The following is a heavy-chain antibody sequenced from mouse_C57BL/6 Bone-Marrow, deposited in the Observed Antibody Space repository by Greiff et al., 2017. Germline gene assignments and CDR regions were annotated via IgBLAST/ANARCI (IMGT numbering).Heavy chain of an antibody. CDR1: GFTFSDAW. CDR3: TPDSSGPYAMDY. CDR2: IRNKANNHAT. D-gene: IGHD3-2*02. V-gene: IGHV6-6*01. J-gene: IGHJ4*01. Sequence: VQLVESGGGLVQPGGSMKLSCAASGFTFSDAWMDWVRQSPEKGLEWVAEIRNKANNHATYYAESVKGRFTISRDESKSSVYLQMNSLRAEDTGNYYWTPDSSGPYAMDYWGQGTSVTVSS.